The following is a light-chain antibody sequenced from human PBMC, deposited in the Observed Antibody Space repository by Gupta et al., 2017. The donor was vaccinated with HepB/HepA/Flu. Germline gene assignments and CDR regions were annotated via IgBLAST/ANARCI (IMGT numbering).Light chain of an antibody. Sequence: DIHMTQSPSSLSASVGDRVTITCRASQYISIWLAWYQQKPGKAPKLLIYWASSLESGVPSRFRGSGSGTEFTLSISSVQPDDFATYYCQQYDNYPLTFGGGTQVEMK. V-gene: IGKV1-5*03. CDR3: QQYDNYPLT. CDR2: WAS. CDR1: QYISIW. J-gene: IGKJ4*01.